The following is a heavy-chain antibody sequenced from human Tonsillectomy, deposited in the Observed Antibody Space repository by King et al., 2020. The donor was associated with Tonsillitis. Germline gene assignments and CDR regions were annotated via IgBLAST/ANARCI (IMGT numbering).Heavy chain of an antibody. V-gene: IGHV4-59*01. J-gene: IGHJ4*02. Sequence: VQLQESGPGLVKPSETLSLTCTVSGGSISSYYWSWIRXPPGKGLEXIXXXXXXXXXXXXPSLKSRVTISVDTSXXQFSLKLSSXTAADTAVYYCARGGPFGELIDYFDYWGQGTLVTVSS. CDR3: ARGGPFGELIDYFDY. CDR1: GGSISSYY. D-gene: IGHD3-10*01. CDR2: XXXXXXX.